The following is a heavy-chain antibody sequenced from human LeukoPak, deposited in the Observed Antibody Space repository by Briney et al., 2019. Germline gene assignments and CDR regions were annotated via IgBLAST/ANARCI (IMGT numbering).Heavy chain of an antibody. CDR3: ASPVGATTVRAFDI. CDR1: GFTFSSHA. Sequence: GGSLRLSCAASGFTFSSHALGWVRQAPGKGLEWVGRTRNEANIYTTKYAASVKGRFTISRGDSKNSLYLQMNSLKTEDTAVYYCASPVGATTVRAFDIWGQGTMVTVSS. V-gene: IGHV3-72*01. D-gene: IGHD1-26*01. J-gene: IGHJ3*02. CDR2: TRNEANIYTT.